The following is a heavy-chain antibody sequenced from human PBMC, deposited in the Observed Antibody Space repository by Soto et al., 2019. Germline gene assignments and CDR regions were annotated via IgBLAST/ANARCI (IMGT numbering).Heavy chain of an antibody. J-gene: IGHJ4*02. CDR3: ARTPGGAPSDYYFDF. D-gene: IGHD4-17*01. Sequence: QVQLQESGPRLVKPSATLSLTCTVSGGAINSGDYYWTWIRHHPGEGLEWIGYIHYSGNTYYDPSLKSRLTISVDTSKNQFSLRLDSVTAADTAIYYCARTPGGAPSDYYFDFWGLGTLVTVSS. CDR1: GGAINSGDYY. CDR2: IHYSGNT. V-gene: IGHV4-31*03.